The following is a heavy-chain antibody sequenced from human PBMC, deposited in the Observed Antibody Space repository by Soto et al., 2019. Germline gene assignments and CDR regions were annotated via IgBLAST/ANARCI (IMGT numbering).Heavy chain of an antibody. J-gene: IGHJ6*02. CDR3: ARAWLQLYYYGMDV. D-gene: IGHD5-12*01. Sequence: HVQLQESGPGLVKPSQTLSLTCTVSGGSIRSGDYYWSWIRQPPGKGLEWIGYIYDSGSTYYNPSLMSRVTISVDTSKNQSSLKLSSVTAADTAVYYCARAWLQLYYYGMDVWGQGTTVTVSS. CDR2: IYDSGST. CDR1: GGSIRSGDYY. V-gene: IGHV4-30-4*01.